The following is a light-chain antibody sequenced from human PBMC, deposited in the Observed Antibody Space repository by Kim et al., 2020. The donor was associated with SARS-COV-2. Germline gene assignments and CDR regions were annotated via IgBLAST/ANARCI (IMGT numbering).Light chain of an antibody. CDR3: QQYNKRYT. V-gene: IGKV3-15*01. CDR2: GAS. Sequence: LSVSPGERAALTCRASQTISNNLAWYQQKPGQAPRLIMYGASTRATDIPARFTGSGSGTEFTLTISSLQSEDFAVYYCQQYNKRYTFGQGTKLEI. J-gene: IGKJ2*01. CDR1: QTISNN.